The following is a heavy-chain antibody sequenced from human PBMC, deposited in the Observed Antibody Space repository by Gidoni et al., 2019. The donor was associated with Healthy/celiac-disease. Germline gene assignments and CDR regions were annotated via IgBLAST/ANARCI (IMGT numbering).Heavy chain of an antibody. J-gene: IGHJ2*01. CDR2: INHSGST. CDR3: ARGISPLGAIFDL. Sequence: QVQLQQWGAGLLKPSETLSLTCAVYGGSFSGYYWSWIRPPPGKGLEWIGEINHSGSTNYNPPLKSRVTISVDTSKNQFSLKLSSVTAADTAVYYCARGISPLGAIFDLWGRGTLVTVSS. D-gene: IGHD3-10*01. CDR1: GGSFSGYY. V-gene: IGHV4-34*01.